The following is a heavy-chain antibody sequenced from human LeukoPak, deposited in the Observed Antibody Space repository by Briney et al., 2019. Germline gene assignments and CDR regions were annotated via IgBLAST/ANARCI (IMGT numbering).Heavy chain of an antibody. D-gene: IGHD6-13*01. J-gene: IGHJ4*02. CDR3: ARGTIPYSSSWYYFDY. V-gene: IGHV5-51*01. Sequence: GESLKISCKGSGYSFTSYWIGWVRQMPGKGLEWMGIIYPGDSDTRYSPSFQGQVTISADKSISTAYLQWSSLKASDTAMYYCARGTIPYSSSWYYFDYWGQGTVVTVSS. CDR1: GYSFTSYW. CDR2: IYPGDSDT.